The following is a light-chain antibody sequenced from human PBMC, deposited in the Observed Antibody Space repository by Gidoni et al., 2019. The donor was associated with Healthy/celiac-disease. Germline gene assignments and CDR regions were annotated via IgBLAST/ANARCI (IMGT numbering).Light chain of an antibody. Sequence: DIVMTQSPLSLPVTPGEPASISCPSSQSLLHSNGYNYLDWYLQKPGQSPQLLIYLGSNRASGVPDRFSGSGSGTDFTLKISRVEAEDVGVYYCMQALQTPLTFXGXTKVEIK. CDR3: MQALQTPLT. V-gene: IGKV2-28*01. CDR1: QSLLHSNGYNY. CDR2: LGS. J-gene: IGKJ4*01.